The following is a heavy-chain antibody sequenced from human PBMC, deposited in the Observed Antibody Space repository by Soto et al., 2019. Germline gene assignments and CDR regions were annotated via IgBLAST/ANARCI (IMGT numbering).Heavy chain of an antibody. Sequence: EVQLVESGGGLVQPGRSLRLSCTASGFTFGDYAMSWFRQAPGKGLEWVGFIRSKAYGGTTEYAASVKGRFTISRDDSKSIAYLQMNSLKTEDTAVYYCTRDDHGPVVVVAATHYWGQGTLVTVSS. CDR2: IRSKAYGGTT. V-gene: IGHV3-49*03. CDR3: TRDDHGPVVVVAATHY. J-gene: IGHJ4*02. CDR1: GFTFGDYA. D-gene: IGHD2-15*01.